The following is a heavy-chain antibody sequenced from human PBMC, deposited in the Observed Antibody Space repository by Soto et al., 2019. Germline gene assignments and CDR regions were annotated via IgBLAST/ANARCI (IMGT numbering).Heavy chain of an antibody. CDR3: ALTESSGCYVGTSFDY. V-gene: IGHV2-70*01. Sequence: SGPTLVNPPQTLTLTCTFSGFSLITSGMCVSWIRQPPGKALEWLALIDWDDDKYYSTSLKTRLTISKDTSKNQVVLTMTNMDPVDTXXYYCALTESSGCYVGTSFDYWGQGTLVTVSS. CDR2: IDWDDDK. D-gene: IGHD6-19*01. CDR1: GFSLITSGMC. J-gene: IGHJ4*02.